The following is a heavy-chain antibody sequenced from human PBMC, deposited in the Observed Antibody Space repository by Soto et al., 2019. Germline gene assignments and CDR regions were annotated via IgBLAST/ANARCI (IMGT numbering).Heavy chain of an antibody. CDR2: IYYSGST. J-gene: IGHJ5*02. Sequence: QVQLQESGPGLVKPSETLSLTCTVSGGSISSYYWSWIRQPPGKGLGWIGYIYYSGSTNYNPSLNSRVTISVDTSKNQSSLKLSSVTAAYTAVYYCARSAKRGGWFDPLGQGTLVTVSS. V-gene: IGHV4-59*08. D-gene: IGHD6-25*01. CDR3: ARSAKRGGWFDP. CDR1: GGSISSYY.